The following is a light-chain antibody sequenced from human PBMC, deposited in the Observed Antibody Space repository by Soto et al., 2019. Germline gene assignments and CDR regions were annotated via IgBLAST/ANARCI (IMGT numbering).Light chain of an antibody. Sequence: IVLTQSPATLSLSAGESATLTCQASQSVSSNLAWYQQKPGQAPRLLLYGASTRATGIPARFSVSGSGTEFTLTISSLQSEDFAVYYWQQYNNWPPTWTFGQGTKVDIK. V-gene: IGKV3D-15*01. CDR2: GAS. CDR1: QSVSSN. J-gene: IGKJ1*01. CDR3: QQYNNWPPTWT.